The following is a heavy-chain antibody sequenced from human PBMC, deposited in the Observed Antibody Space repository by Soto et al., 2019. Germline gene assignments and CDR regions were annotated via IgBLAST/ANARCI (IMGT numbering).Heavy chain of an antibody. J-gene: IGHJ6*03. V-gene: IGHV1-2*04. D-gene: IGHD5-12*01. Sequence: GASVKVSCKASGYTFTGYYMHWVRQAPGQGLEWMGWINPNSGGTNYAQKFQGWVTMTRDTSISTAYMELSRLSSVTAADTAVYYCARDRKGYSGYDFYYYYMDVWGKGTTVTVSS. CDR3: ARDRKGYSGYDFYYYYMDV. CDR1: GYTFTGYY. CDR2: INPNSGGT.